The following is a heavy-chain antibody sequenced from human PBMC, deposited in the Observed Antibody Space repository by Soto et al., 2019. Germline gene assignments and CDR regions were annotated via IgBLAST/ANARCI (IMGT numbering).Heavy chain of an antibody. CDR2: IYPGDSDT. D-gene: IGHD2-2*02. Sequence: GESLQISCKGSGYSFTSYWIGWVRQMPGKGLEWMGIIYPGDSDTRYSPSFQGQVTISADKYISTAYLQWSSLKASDTAMYYCARLSGCSSTSCYTHMDVWGQGTPVT. CDR1: GYSFTSYW. J-gene: IGHJ6*02. CDR3: ARLSGCSSTSCYTHMDV. V-gene: IGHV5-51*01.